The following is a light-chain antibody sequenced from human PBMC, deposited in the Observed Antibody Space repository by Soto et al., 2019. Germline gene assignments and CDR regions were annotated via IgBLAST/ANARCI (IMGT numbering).Light chain of an antibody. V-gene: IGLV1-51*01. CDR1: SSNIGKNY. CDR3: GTWDSSLSAWV. CDR2: DND. J-gene: IGLJ3*02. Sequence: QSVLTQPPSVSAAPGQKVTISCSGSSSNIGKNYVSWYQQFPGTAPKLLIYDNDERPSGIPDRFSGSRSGTSATLGITGLQTGDEADYYCGTWDSSLSAWVFGGGTKVTVL.